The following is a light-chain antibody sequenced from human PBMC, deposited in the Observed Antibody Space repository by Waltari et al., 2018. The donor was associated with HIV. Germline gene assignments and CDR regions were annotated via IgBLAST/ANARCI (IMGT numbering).Light chain of an antibody. J-gene: IGLJ3*02. Sequence: QSALTQPASVSGSPGQSITISCTGSSSDVGRYRYVSWYQQHPGKAPKLIIYAVNYRPSGVSNRFSGSKSGNTASLTISGLQAEDEADYYCNSYTSISTWVFGGGTKLTVL. V-gene: IGLV2-14*01. CDR2: AVN. CDR1: SSDVGRYRY. CDR3: NSYTSISTWV.